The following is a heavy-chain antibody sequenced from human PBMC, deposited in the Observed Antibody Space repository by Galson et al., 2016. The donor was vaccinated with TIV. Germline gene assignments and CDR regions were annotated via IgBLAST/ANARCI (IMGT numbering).Heavy chain of an antibody. D-gene: IGHD5-24*01. Sequence: TLSLTCSVSGAFIRSGSYYWTWIRQPAGKGLEWLGRIYTSGSTDYNPSDKSRVTISIDSSNNHFSLKLNSVTAADTAGYFCARGGDGYNSLSLDALDIWGQGTMATVAS. J-gene: IGHJ3*02. CDR2: IYTSGST. CDR1: GAFIRSGSYY. V-gene: IGHV4-61*02. CDR3: ARGGDGYNSLSLDALDI.